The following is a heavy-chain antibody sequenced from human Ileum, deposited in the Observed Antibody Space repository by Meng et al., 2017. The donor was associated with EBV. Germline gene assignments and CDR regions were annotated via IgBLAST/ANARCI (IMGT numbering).Heavy chain of an antibody. CDR3: ASNGAFSLVH. CDR2: IHHTRGP. J-gene: IGHJ4*02. Sequence: QVQLQEAGPGLVGPSGTLSLTCSVSGDSISNEHWWSWVRQSPGKGLEWIGEIHHTRGPNYNPSLKSRVIISVDKSNNHFSLRLSAVTAADTAVYYCASNGAFSLVHWGQGTLVTVSS. V-gene: IGHV4-4*02. CDR1: GDSISNEHW. D-gene: IGHD2-8*01.